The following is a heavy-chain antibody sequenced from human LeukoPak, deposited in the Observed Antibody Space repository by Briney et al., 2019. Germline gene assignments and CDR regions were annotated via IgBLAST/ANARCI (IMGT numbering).Heavy chain of an antibody. CDR3: GSVKGILSYFDL. J-gene: IGHJ2*01. CDR2: INLNTGGT. Sequence: ASVKVSGTASGDSFSDYYIHWVRQAPGQGPEWMGWINLNTGGTNYAQKFDGRFSMTRDTSINTAFMEPSGLRFDDTAVYYCGSVKGILSYFDLWGRGTLVTVSS. V-gene: IGHV1-2*02. CDR1: GDSFSDYY. D-gene: IGHD3-10*01.